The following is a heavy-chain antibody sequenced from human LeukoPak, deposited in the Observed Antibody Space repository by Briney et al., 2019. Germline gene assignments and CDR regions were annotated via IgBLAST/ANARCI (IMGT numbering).Heavy chain of an antibody. CDR3: AKDQGGWLVTFDY. J-gene: IGHJ4*02. CDR1: GFTFSSYG. V-gene: IGHV3-23*01. CDR2: ISGSGGST. Sequence: GGSLRLSCAASGFTFSSYGMSWVRQAPGKGLEWVSAISGSGGSTYYADSVKGRFTISRDNSKNTLYLQMNSLRDEDTAVYYCAKDQGGWLVTFDYGGQGTLVTVSS. D-gene: IGHD6-19*01.